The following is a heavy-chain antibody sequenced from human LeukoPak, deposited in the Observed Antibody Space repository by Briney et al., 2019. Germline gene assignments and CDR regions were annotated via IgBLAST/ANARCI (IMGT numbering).Heavy chain of an antibody. CDR3: VSGSPAGDY. V-gene: IGHV3-21*01. CDR2: ISSSSRYT. CDR1: GFTFSSFS. J-gene: IGHJ4*02. D-gene: IGHD1-26*01. Sequence: GGSLRLSCAASGFTFSSFSMNWVRQAPGKGLEWVSSISSSSRYTYYADSVKGRSTISRDNARNSLFLQMNSLRAEDTALYYCVSGSPAGDYWGQGTLVTVSS.